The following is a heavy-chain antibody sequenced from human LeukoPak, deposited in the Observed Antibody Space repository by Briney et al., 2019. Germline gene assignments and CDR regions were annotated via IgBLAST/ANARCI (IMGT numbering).Heavy chain of an antibody. CDR2: INHSGST. CDR1: GGSFSGYY. Sequence: SETLSLTCAVYGGSFSGYYWTWFRQPPGRGLEWIGEINHSGSTTYNPSLKSRVTISVDSSKNQFSLNLTSVTAADTAVYYCARHTTLRFLEWLPRGMDVWGQGTTVTVSS. D-gene: IGHD3-3*01. V-gene: IGHV4-34*01. J-gene: IGHJ6*02. CDR3: ARHTTLRFLEWLPRGMDV.